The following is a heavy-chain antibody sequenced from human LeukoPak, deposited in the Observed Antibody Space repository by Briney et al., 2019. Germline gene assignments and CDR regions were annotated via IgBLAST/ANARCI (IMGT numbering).Heavy chain of an antibody. J-gene: IGHJ4*02. D-gene: IGHD6-19*01. CDR3: AREGFGSGIRRYFDY. CDR2: THYSGST. CDR1: GGSISSGGYY. Sequence: SQTLSLTCTVSGGSISSGGYYWSWIRQHPGKGLEWIGYTHYSGSTYYNPSLKSRVTISVDTSKNQFSLKLSSVTAADTAVHYCAREGFGSGIRRYFDYWGQGTLVTVSS. V-gene: IGHV4-31*03.